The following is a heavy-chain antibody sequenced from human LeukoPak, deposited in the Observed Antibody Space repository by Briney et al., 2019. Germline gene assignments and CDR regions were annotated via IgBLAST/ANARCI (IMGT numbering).Heavy chain of an antibody. D-gene: IGHD3-22*01. CDR1: GYTFSSYG. V-gene: IGHV3-33*01. CDR2: IWYDGSNK. J-gene: IGHJ4*02. CDR3: ARGYYDSTGYSFDY. Sequence: GGSLRLSCAASGYTFSSYGMHWVRQAPGKGLEWVAVIWYDGSNKYYADSVKGRFTISRDNSKNTLYLQMNSLRAEDTALYSCARGYYDSTGYSFDYWGQGTLVTVST.